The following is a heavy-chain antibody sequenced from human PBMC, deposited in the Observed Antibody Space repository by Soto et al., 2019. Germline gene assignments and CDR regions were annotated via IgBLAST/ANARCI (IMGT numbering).Heavy chain of an antibody. Sequence: GESLRLSCAASGFIFKMYWMHWVRQTPGKGLVWISRIYNDGSYTDYADSVKGRFTISRDNVNDTLYLQMNNLRAEDSGLYYCTRGPRPISTGTGAYWGQGTQVTVS. J-gene: IGHJ4*02. CDR2: IYNDGSYT. CDR3: TRGPRPISTGTGAY. CDR1: GFIFKMYW. V-gene: IGHV3-74*01. D-gene: IGHD3-10*01.